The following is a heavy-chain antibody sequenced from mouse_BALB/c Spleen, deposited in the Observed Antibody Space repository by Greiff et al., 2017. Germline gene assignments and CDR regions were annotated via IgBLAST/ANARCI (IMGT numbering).Heavy chain of an antibody. V-gene: IGHV14-3*02. D-gene: IGHD2-1*01. J-gene: IGHJ1*01. CDR1: GFNIKDTY. Sequence: VQLQQSGAELVKPGASLKLSCTASGFNIKDTYMHWVKQRPEQGLEWIGRIDPANGNTKYDPKFQGKATITADTSSNTAYLQLSSLTSEDTAVYYCARYYGNYWYFDVWGAGTTVTVSS. CDR2: IDPANGNT. CDR3: ARYYGNYWYFDV.